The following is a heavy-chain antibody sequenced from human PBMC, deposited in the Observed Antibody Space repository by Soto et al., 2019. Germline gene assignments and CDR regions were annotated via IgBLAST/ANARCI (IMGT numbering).Heavy chain of an antibody. D-gene: IGHD1-7*01. CDR2: IYYSGST. J-gene: IGHJ5*02. V-gene: IGHV4-61*01. CDR3: ASSMENYPNWFDP. Sequence: PSETLSLTCTVSGGSVSSGSYYWSWIRHPPGKGLEWIGYIYYSGSTNYNPSLKSRATISVDTSKNQFSLKLSSVTAADTAVYYCASSMENYPNWFDPWGQGTLVTVSS. CDR1: GGSVSSGSYY.